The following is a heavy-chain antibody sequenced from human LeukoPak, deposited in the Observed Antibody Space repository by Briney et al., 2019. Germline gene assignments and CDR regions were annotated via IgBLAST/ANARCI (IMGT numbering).Heavy chain of an antibody. CDR3: ARDGGYCSGGSCNNWFDP. CDR2: ISSSSSYI. V-gene: IGHV3-21*01. D-gene: IGHD2-15*01. CDR1: GFTFSSYS. Sequence: TGGSLRLSCAASGFTFSSYSMNWVRQAPGKGLGWVSSISSSSSYIYYADSVKGRFTISRDSAKNSLYLQMNSLRAEDTAVYYCARDGGYCSGGSCNNWFDPWGQGTLVAVSS. J-gene: IGHJ5*02.